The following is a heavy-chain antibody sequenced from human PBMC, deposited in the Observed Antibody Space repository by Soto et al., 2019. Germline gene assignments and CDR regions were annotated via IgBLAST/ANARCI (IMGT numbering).Heavy chain of an antibody. CDR3: ARAKWIAAAGTGEFDY. D-gene: IGHD6-13*01. CDR1: GFSLSNSRMG. V-gene: IGHV2-26*01. Sequence: HVTLKESGPVLVKPTETLTLTCTVSGFSLSNSRMGVSWIRQPPGKALEWLAHIFSNDEKSYSTSLKSRLTLPKNTSKSQVVLTTTNMDPVETATYDCARAKWIAAAGTGEFDYWGQGTLVTVSS. CDR2: IFSNDEK. J-gene: IGHJ4*02.